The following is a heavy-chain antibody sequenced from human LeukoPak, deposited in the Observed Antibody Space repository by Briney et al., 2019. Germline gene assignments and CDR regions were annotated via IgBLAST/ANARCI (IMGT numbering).Heavy chain of an antibody. D-gene: IGHD2-21*02. V-gene: IGHV3-64D*06. CDR1: GFTFSGYA. CDR2: IPSNGGTT. J-gene: IGHJ4*02. Sequence: PGGSLRLSCSASGFTFSGYAMHWVRQAPGEGLEYVSGIPSNGGTTYYADSVKGRFTISRDNSKVTLYLQMSSLRAEDTAVYFCVRDRVVVTATFDCWGQGTLVTVSS. CDR3: VRDRVVVTATFDC.